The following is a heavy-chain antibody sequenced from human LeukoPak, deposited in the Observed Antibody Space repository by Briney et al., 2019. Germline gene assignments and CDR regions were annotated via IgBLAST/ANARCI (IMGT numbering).Heavy chain of an antibody. CDR3: ARSARIAAAGRKNLGFDY. D-gene: IGHD6-13*01. Sequence: ASVKVSCKASGYTFTGYYMHWVRQAPGQGLEWMGWINPNSGGTNYAQKFQGRVTMTRDTSISTAYMELSRLRSDDTAVYYCARSARIAAAGRKNLGFDYWGQGTLVTVSS. CDR1: GYTFTGYY. V-gene: IGHV1-2*02. CDR2: INPNSGGT. J-gene: IGHJ4*02.